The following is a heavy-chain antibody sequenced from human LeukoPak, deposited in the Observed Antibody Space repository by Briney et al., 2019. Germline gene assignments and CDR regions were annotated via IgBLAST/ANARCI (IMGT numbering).Heavy chain of an antibody. CDR2: IYYSGGT. J-gene: IGHJ4*02. CDR3: ARTGMTHFYYFDY. CDR1: GGSISSGGYY. Sequence: PSETLSLTCTVSGGSISSGGYYWSWIRQHPGKGLEWIGYIYYSGGTYYNPSLKSRVTISVDTSKNQFSLKLSSVTAADTAVYYCARTGMTHFYYFDYWGQGTLVTVSS. V-gene: IGHV4-30-4*08.